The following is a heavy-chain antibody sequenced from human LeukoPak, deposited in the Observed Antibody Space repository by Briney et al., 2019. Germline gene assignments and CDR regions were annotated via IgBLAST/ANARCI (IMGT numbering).Heavy chain of an antibody. V-gene: IGHV3-48*03. J-gene: IGHJ6*04. D-gene: IGHD3-10*02. Sequence: GGSLRLFCAASGFTFSKMNWVRQAPGKGLEWVSYISSSGSTIYYADSVKGRFTISRDNAKNSLYLQMNSLRAEDTAVYYCAELGITMIGGVWGKGTTVTISS. CDR2: ISSSGSTI. CDR1: GFTFSK. CDR3: AELGITMIGGV.